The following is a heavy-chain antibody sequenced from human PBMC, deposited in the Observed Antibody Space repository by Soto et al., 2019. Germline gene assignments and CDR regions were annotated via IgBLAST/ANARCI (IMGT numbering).Heavy chain of an antibody. Sequence: SEILSLTCTVFGTSILCSIFHSAWIRQPAGKGLEWIGSIYYSGSTYYSPSLKSRVTISVDTSKNQFSLKLSSVTAADTAVYYCARRERAAGTDWWFDPWGQGTLVTVS. V-gene: IGHV4-39*01. D-gene: IGHD6-13*01. J-gene: IGHJ5*02. CDR3: ARRERAAGTDWWFDP. CDR2: IYYSGST. CDR1: GTSILCSIFH.